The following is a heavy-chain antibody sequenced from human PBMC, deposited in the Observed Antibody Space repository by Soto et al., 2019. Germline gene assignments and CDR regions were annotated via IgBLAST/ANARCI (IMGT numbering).Heavy chain of an antibody. V-gene: IGHV1-8*01. CDR1: GYTFTSYD. Sequence: QVQLVQSGAEVKKPGASVKVSCKASGYTFTSYDINWVRQATAQGLGWMGWMNPDSGNTGYAQEFRGRVTMTRNTSISTAYMELSSLRSEDTAVYYCARERTGTTSMDVWGQGTTVTVSS. CDR3: ARERTGTTSMDV. J-gene: IGHJ6*02. D-gene: IGHD1-1*01. CDR2: MNPDSGNT.